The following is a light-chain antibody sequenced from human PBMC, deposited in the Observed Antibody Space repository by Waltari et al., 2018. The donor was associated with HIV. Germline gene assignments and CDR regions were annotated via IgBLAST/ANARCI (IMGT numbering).Light chain of an antibody. CDR3: SSYTTRKTYV. CDR2: EVS. Sequence: QSALTQPASVSGSPGQSIIISCTGTSSDVGTYKYVSWYQQYPGRAPKLMIYEVSNLPSGVSNRFSGSKFGNTASLTISGLQAEDEADDYCSSYTTRKTYVFGTGTKVTVL. J-gene: IGLJ1*01. V-gene: IGLV2-14*01. CDR1: SSDVGTYKY.